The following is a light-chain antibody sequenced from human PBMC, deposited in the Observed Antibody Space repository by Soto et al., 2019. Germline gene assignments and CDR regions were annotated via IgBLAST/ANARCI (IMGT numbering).Light chain of an antibody. CDR1: QTISIF. Sequence: DIQMTQSPSSLSASVGDRVTITCRASQTISIFLNWYQQKPGKAPKLLIYGASTLQGGVPSRFSGSGSGTDFTLTISRLQPEDFATYYCQRSYGSPPWTFGQGTKADIK. V-gene: IGKV1-39*01. CDR3: QRSYGSPPWT. CDR2: GAS. J-gene: IGKJ1*01.